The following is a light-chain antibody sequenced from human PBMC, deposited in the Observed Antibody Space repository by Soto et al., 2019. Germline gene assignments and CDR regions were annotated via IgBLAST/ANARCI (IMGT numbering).Light chain of an antibody. CDR2: ASS. Sequence: DLPMSQSPSALSASVGDRVTISCRASQSISSYLNWYQQKPGKAPKLLIYASSSLQSGVPSRFSGSGSGTDFTLTISNLQPEDFATYYCQHSYSTPWTFGQGTKVEIK. J-gene: IGKJ1*01. V-gene: IGKV1-39*01. CDR3: QHSYSTPWT. CDR1: QSISSY.